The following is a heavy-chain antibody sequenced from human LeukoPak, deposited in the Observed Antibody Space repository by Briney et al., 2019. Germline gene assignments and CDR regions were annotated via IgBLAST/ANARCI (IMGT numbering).Heavy chain of an antibody. Sequence: SETLSLTCAVYGGSFSSYYWSWIRQPPGKGLEWIGYIYYSGSTNYNPSLKSRVTMSVDTSKNQFSLRLSSVTAADTAAYFCARENWRSKSIDFDSWGQGTLVTVSS. J-gene: IGHJ4*02. V-gene: IGHV4-59*12. CDR3: ARENWRSKSIDFDS. CDR1: GGSFSSYY. CDR2: IYYSGST. D-gene: IGHD6-6*01.